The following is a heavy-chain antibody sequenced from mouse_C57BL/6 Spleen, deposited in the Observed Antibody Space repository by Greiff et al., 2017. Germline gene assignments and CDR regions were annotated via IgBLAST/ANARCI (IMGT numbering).Heavy chain of an antibody. CDR2: IDPSDSYP. J-gene: IGHJ1*03. CDR3: ARGTYGSSYGETDWYFDV. V-gene: IGHV1-50*01. Sequence: QVQLQQPGAELVKPGASVKLSCKASGYTFTSSWMQLVKQRPGQGLEWIGEIDPSDSYPNYTQKFKGTATLTVDTSSSTAYMQLSSLTSEDSAVYYCARGTYGSSYGETDWYFDVWGTGTTVTVAS. CDR1: GYTFTSSW. D-gene: IGHD1-1*01.